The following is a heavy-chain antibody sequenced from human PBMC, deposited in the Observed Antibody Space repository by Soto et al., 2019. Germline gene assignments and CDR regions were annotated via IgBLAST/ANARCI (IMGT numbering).Heavy chain of an antibody. J-gene: IGHJ6*03. CDR1: GGSFSGYY. D-gene: IGHD3-10*01. V-gene: IGHV4-34*01. CDR2: INHSGST. CDR3: ARGTEVRGVIKTDYYYYMDV. Sequence: PTETLSLTCAVYGGSFSGYYWSWIRQPPGKGLEWIGEINHSGSTNYNPSLKSRVTISVDTSKNQFSLKLSSVTAADTAVYYCARGTEVRGVIKTDYYYYMDVWGKGTTVTVSS.